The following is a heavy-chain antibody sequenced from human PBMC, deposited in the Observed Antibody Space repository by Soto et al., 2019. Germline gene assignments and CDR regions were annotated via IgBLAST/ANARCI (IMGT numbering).Heavy chain of an antibody. V-gene: IGHV1-8*01. Sequence: ASVKVSCKASGISFINHYVHWVRQAPGQGPEWMGWINPDSSNTGYAQKFQGRVTMTRNTSISTAYMELSSLRSEDTAVYYCARGLDMDVWGQGTTVTVSS. CDR1: GISFINHY. D-gene: IGHD3-3*01. J-gene: IGHJ6*02. CDR2: INPDSSNT. CDR3: ARGLDMDV.